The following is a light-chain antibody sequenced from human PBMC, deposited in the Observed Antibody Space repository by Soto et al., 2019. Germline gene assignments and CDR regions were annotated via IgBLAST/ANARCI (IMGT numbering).Light chain of an antibody. CDR3: QHYDNSLRT. Sequence: TQSPSTLSLSPGERATLSCRASQGVXSLFGWYKQKPGRAPRLRTDYTSSRAAGSPDRLIGSGSGTDFTLSISRLEPADFAVYYCQHYDNSLRTFGPGTKVDIK. CDR1: QGVXSL. J-gene: IGKJ3*01. CDR2: YTS. V-gene: IGKV3-11*01.